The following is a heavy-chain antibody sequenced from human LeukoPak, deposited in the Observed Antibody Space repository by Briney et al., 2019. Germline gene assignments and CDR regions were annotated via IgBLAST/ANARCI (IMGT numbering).Heavy chain of an antibody. D-gene: IGHD3-9*01. CDR2: ISSSSSYI. J-gene: IGHJ4*01. CDR3: ARDGRYFDWYLDY. Sequence: GGSLRLSCAASGFTFSSYSMNWVRQAPGKGLEWVSSISSSSSYIYYADSVKGRFTISRDNAKNSLYLQMNSLRAEDTAVYYCARDGRYFDWYLDYWGQEPWSPSPQ. V-gene: IGHV3-21*01. CDR1: GFTFSSYS.